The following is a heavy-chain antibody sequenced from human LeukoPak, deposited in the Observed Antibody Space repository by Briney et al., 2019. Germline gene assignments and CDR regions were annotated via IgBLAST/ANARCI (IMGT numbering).Heavy chain of an antibody. CDR3: TRGDGRGRSDGAV. CDR2: MNVHGSDK. Sequence: PGGSLRLSCGASGFTFTNHWMGWVRQAPENGLEWVAIMNVHGSDKYYLDSVKGRFTISRDNAKNTLYLQMTGLRVEDTALYYCTRGDGRGRSDGAVWGPGTLVTVSS. J-gene: IGHJ4*02. CDR1: GFTFTNHW. D-gene: IGHD5-18*01. V-gene: IGHV3-7*01.